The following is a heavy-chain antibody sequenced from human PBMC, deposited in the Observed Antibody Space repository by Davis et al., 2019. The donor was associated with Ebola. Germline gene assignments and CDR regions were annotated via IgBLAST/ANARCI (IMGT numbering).Heavy chain of an antibody. V-gene: IGHV3-21*04. D-gene: IGHD3-3*01. J-gene: IGHJ5*02. CDR2: ISSSSSYI. CDR3: AASVENWFDP. Sequence: PGGSLTLSCAASGLTFSSYSMNWVRQAPVKGLEWVSSISSSSSYIYYADSVKGRFTISRDNSKNTLYLQMNSLRAEDTAVYYCAASVENWFDPWGQGTLVTVSS. CDR1: GLTFSSYS.